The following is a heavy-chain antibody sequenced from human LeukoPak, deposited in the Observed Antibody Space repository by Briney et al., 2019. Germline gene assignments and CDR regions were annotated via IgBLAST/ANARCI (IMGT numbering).Heavy chain of an antibody. D-gene: IGHD6-13*01. CDR3: ARVYGVLGSRDQQLMH. Sequence: PGGSLRLSCAASGFTFSSYWMHWVRQAPGKGLVWVSRIYSDGRSTSYAASVEGRLTISRDNAKNSLYLQMNSLRAEDTAVYYWARVYGVLGSRDQQLMHWGQGTLVTVSS. CDR1: GFTFSSYW. J-gene: IGHJ4*02. V-gene: IGHV3-74*01. CDR2: IYSDGRST.